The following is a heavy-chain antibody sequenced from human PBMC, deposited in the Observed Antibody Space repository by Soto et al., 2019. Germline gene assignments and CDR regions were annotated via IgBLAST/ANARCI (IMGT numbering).Heavy chain of an antibody. CDR1: GFPFSRYS. CDR2: ISSGGNDI. J-gene: IGHJ4*02. Sequence: PGGSLRLSCEASGFPFSRYSLNWVRQAPGKGLEWVSSISSGGNDISYAESVEGRFFTSRDNANNVLYLDMNNLRHEDTAVYYCARMAYWGQGTLVTVSS. V-gene: IGHV3-21*06. CDR3: ARMAY.